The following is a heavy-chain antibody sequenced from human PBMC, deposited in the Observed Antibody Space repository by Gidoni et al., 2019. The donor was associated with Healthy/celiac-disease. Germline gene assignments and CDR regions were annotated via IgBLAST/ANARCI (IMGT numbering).Heavy chain of an antibody. J-gene: IGHJ4*02. CDR2: IYYSGST. CDR3: ARVDIVVVPAAIDY. V-gene: IGHV4-31*03. Sequence: QVQLQESGPGLVKPSQTLSLTCTVSGGSISRGGYYWSWIRQHPGKGLEWIGYIYYSGSTYYNPSLKSRVTISVDTSKNQFSLKLSSVTAADTAVYYCARVDIVVVPAAIDYWGQGTLVTVSS. CDR1: GGSISRGGYY. D-gene: IGHD2-2*03.